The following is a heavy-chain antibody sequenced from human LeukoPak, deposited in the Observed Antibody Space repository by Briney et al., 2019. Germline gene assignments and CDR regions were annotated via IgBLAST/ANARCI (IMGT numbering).Heavy chain of an antibody. J-gene: IGHJ4*02. D-gene: IGHD4-11*01. V-gene: IGHV4-59*01. CDR3: ARRFRYSNYVDY. CDR2: IYYSGST. Sequence: SETLSLTCTVSGGSISSYYWSWIRQPPGKGLEWIGYIYYSGSTNYNPSLKSRVTISVDPSKNQFSLKLSSVTAADTAVYYCARRFRYSNYVDYWGQGTLVTVSS. CDR1: GGSISSYY.